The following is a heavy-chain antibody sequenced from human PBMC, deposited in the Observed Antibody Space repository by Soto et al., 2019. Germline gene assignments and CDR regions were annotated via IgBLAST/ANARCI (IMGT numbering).Heavy chain of an antibody. D-gene: IGHD2-8*01. Sequence: GGSLRLSCAASGFTVSSNYMSWVRQAPGKGLEWVSVIYSGGSTYYADSVKGRFTISRDNSKNTLYLQMNSLRAEDTAVYYCARDRGVYAIPVYYYGMDAWGQGTTVTVSS. CDR1: GFTVSSNY. J-gene: IGHJ6*02. V-gene: IGHV3-53*01. CDR3: ARDRGVYAIPVYYYGMDA. CDR2: IYSGGST.